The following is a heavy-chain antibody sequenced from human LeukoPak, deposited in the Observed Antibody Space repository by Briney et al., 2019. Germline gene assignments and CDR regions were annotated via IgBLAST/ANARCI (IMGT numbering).Heavy chain of an antibody. Sequence: EASVKVSCKASGYTFTGYYMHWVRQAPGQGLEWMGWINPNRGGTNYAQKFQGRVTMTRDTSISTAYMELSRLRSDDTAVYYCARVWTTVTTLDYWGQGTLVTVSS. J-gene: IGHJ4*02. CDR2: INPNRGGT. D-gene: IGHD4-17*01. V-gene: IGHV1-2*02. CDR3: ARVWTTVTTLDY. CDR1: GYTFTGYY.